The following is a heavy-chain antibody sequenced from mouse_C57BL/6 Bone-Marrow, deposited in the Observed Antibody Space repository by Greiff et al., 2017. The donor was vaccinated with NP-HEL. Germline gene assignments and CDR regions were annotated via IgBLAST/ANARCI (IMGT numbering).Heavy chain of an antibody. CDR3: AMYYYGSSPFDY. CDR2: IYPGSGST. J-gene: IGHJ4*01. Sequence: VQLQQPGAELVKPGASVKMSCKASGYTFTSYWITWVKQRPGQGLEWIGDIYPGSGSTNYNEKFKSKATLTEDTSSSTAYMQLSSLTSEDSAVYYCAMYYYGSSPFDYWGQGTSVTVSS. D-gene: IGHD1-1*01. CDR1: GYTFTSYW. V-gene: IGHV1-55*01.